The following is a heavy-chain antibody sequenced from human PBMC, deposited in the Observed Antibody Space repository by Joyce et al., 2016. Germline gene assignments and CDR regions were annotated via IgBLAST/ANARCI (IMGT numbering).Heavy chain of an antibody. V-gene: IGHV3-30*03. CDR2: ISYDGPNK. J-gene: IGHJ3*02. CDR1: GSIFSGYG. CDR3: ARRSGIPAGRRPGAFDM. Sequence: QEQLEESGGGVVQPGTSLRLSCTASGSIFSGYGMNGVRQAPGKGREWVAIISYDGPNKFYADSVRGRFTISRDNYKNTLFLQMNSLTIEDAGVYYCARRSGIPAGRRPGAFDMWGQGTVVTVSS. D-gene: IGHD6-13*01.